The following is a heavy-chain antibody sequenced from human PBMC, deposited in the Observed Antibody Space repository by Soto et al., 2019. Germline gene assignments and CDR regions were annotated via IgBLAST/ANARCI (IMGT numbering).Heavy chain of an antibody. D-gene: IGHD5-12*01. Sequence: HPGGSLRLSCAASGFTFSSYVIHWVRQAPGKGLEWVAVISYDGSNKYYADSVKGRFTISKDNSKNTLYLQMNSLRAEDTAVYYCARDRDGYNYYYVMDVWGQGTTVTVSS. CDR1: GFTFSSYV. CDR3: ARDRDGYNYYYVMDV. CDR2: ISYDGSNK. J-gene: IGHJ6*02. V-gene: IGHV3-30-3*01.